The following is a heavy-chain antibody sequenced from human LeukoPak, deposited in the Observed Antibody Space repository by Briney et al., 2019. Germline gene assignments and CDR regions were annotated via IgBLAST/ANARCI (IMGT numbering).Heavy chain of an antibody. Sequence: GGSLRLSCAASGFTFSSCGMHWVRQAPGKGLEWVAFIRYDGSNKYYADSVKGRFTISRDNSKNTLYLQMNSLRAEDTAVYYCAKYSYGAEFDYWGQGTLVTVSS. J-gene: IGHJ4*02. V-gene: IGHV3-30*02. CDR3: AKYSYGAEFDY. D-gene: IGHD5-18*01. CDR1: GFTFSSCG. CDR2: IRYDGSNK.